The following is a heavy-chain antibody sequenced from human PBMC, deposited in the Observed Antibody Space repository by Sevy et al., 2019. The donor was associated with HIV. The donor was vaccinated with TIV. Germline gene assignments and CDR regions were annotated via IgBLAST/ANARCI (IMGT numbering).Heavy chain of an antibody. J-gene: IGHJ4*02. Sequence: PSVKVSCKASGYTFTGYYVHWVRRAPGQGLEWMGGINPSSGGTNCGRRFHGRVTKTRKTSITTAYMELNILRSDDTAVYYCARSVYGSGTYVNDYWGQGTLVTVSS. V-gene: IGHV1-2*02. CDR1: GYTFTGYY. CDR2: INPSSGGT. CDR3: ARSVYGSGTYVNDY. D-gene: IGHD3-10*01.